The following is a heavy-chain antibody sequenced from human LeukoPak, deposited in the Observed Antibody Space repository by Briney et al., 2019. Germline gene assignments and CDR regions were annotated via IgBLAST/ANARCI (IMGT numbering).Heavy chain of an antibody. D-gene: IGHD2-21*01. J-gene: IGHJ4*02. Sequence: GGSLRLSCAASGFTFSSYAMSWVRQAPGKGLEWVSAISGSGGSTYYADSVKGRFTISRDNSRNTLFLQMNSLRAEDTAVYYCARAADGTILRSFDYWGQGTLVTVSS. CDR1: GFTFSSYA. CDR3: ARAADGTILRSFDY. CDR2: ISGSGGST. V-gene: IGHV3-23*01.